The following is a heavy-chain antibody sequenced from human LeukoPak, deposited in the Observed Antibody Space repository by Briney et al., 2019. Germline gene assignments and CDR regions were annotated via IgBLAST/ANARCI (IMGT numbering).Heavy chain of an antibody. CDR1: AGSISSGTHH. CDR3: VRHDGRGVSTVGALDS. D-gene: IGHD4-23*01. CDR2: IYSGRTT. V-gene: IGHV4-39*01. J-gene: IGHJ4*02. Sequence: KASETLSLTCTVSAGSISSGTHHWGWIRQSPGKGLEWIGSIYSGRTTYYNPSLNNRVTISVVTSKNQFSLQLNSVTAADTAVFYCVRHDGRGVSTVGALDSWGQGSLVTVSS.